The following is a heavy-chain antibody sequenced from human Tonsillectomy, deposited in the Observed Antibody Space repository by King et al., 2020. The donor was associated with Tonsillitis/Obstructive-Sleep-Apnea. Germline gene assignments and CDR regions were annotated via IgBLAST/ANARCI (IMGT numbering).Heavy chain of an antibody. CDR3: ARHEVDYYDSSGYYYFDY. V-gene: IGHV4-39*01. Sequence: LQLQASGPGLVKPSATLSLTCTVSGGSISSSSYYWGWIRQPPGKGLEWIGSIYYSGSTYYNPSLKSRVTISVDTSKNQFSLKLSSVTAADTAVYYCARHEVDYYDSSGYYYFDYWGQGTLVTVSS. J-gene: IGHJ4*02. D-gene: IGHD3-22*01. CDR2: IYYSGST. CDR1: GGSISSSSYY.